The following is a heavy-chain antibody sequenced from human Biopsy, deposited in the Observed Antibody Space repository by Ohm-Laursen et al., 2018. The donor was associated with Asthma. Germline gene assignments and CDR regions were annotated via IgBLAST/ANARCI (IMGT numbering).Heavy chain of an antibody. D-gene: IGHD1-20*01. J-gene: IGHJ6*02. CDR2: ISYDGSKK. CDR1: GFSFNSYG. Sequence: SLRLSCAASGFSFNSYGMHWVRQAPGKGLEWVAVISYDGSKKEYGDSVKGRFTISRDNSKDMVYLQMNSLRAEDTAVYYCAKGRYKWNDGYYGLDVWGQGTTVTVS. V-gene: IGHV3-30*18. CDR3: AKGRYKWNDGYYGLDV.